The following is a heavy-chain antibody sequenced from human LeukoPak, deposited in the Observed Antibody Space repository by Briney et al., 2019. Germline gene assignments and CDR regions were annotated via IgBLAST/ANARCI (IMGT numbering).Heavy chain of an antibody. CDR3: ARAKVAPVAGV. V-gene: IGHV4-59*01. J-gene: IGHJ4*02. Sequence: SETLSLTCTVSGGSISSYYWSWIRQPPGKGLEWIGYISYSGSTNYNPSLKSRVTISVDTSKNQFSLKLTSVTAADTAVYYCARAKVAPVAGVWGQGTLVTVSS. CDR1: GGSISSYY. D-gene: IGHD2-2*01. CDR2: ISYSGST.